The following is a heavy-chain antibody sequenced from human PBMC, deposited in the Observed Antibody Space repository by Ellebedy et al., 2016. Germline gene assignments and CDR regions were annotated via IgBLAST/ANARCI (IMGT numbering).Heavy chain of an antibody. V-gene: IGHV3-23*01. CDR1: GFTFTSVA. J-gene: IGHJ4*02. CDR3: AKDRQGSGWGGIDY. CDR2: ISASSGSL. D-gene: IGHD6-19*01. Sequence: GGSLRLSCAASGFTFTSVAMAWVRQAPGKGLEWVSTISASSGSLYYADSVKGRFTISRDNSNNTVYLQMNSLRAEDTDVYYCAKDRQGSGWGGIDYWGQGTLVTVSS.